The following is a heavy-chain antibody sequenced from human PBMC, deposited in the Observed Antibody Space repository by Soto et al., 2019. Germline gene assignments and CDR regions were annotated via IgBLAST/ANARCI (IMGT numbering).Heavy chain of an antibody. CDR1: GYTFTSYD. Sequence: QVQLVQSGAEVKKPGASVKVSCKASGYTFTSYDINWVRQATGHGLEWMGWMNPNSGNTGYAQKFQGRVTMTRNTSISTAYMELSSLRSEDTAVYYCARNGGSWYRKYYYYMDVWGKGTTVTVSS. D-gene: IGHD6-13*01. CDR2: MNPNSGNT. V-gene: IGHV1-8*01. J-gene: IGHJ6*03. CDR3: ARNGGSWYRKYYYYMDV.